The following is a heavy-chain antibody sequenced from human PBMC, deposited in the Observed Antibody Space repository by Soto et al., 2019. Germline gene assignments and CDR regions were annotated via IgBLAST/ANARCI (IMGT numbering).Heavy chain of an antibody. CDR3: ARAWGPYSNYHLDC. D-gene: IGHD4-4*01. CDR2: ISCSSTI. V-gene: IGHV3-48*02. CDR1: GFTFSSYS. Sequence: GGSLRLSCAASGFTFSSYSMNWVRQAPGKGREWVSYISCSSTIYYEASVKGRFTISRDNGKNSLYLQMNSLRDKDTAVYYCARAWGPYSNYHLDCWGQGPRVTVSS. J-gene: IGHJ4*02.